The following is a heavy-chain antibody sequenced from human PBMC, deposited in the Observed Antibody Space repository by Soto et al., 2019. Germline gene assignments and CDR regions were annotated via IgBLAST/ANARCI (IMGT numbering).Heavy chain of an antibody. J-gene: IGHJ4*02. D-gene: IGHD2-15*01. CDR2: ITSKTDGGTP. CDR1: GFTFSNAW. Sequence: EVQLVESGGGLVKPGGSLRLSCAASGFTFSNAWMSLVRQDPGKVLELVGRITSKTDGGTPDYAAPVKGRFTISRDDSKNTLYLQMNSLKTEDTAVYYCTTERVVVVAADDFDFWGQGTLVTVSS. CDR3: TTERVVVVAADDFDF. V-gene: IGHV3-15*01.